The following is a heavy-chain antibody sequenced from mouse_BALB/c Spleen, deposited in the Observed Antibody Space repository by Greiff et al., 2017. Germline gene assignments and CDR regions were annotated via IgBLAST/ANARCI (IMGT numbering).Heavy chain of an antibody. Sequence: EVHLVESGGGLVQPGGSRKLSCAASGFTFSSFGMHWVRQAPEKGLEWVAYISSGSSTIYYADTVKGRFTISRDNPKNTLFLQMTSLRSEDTAMYYCARRITTATGYAMDYWGQGTSVTVSS. CDR3: ARRITTATGYAMDY. CDR1: GFTFSSFG. J-gene: IGHJ4*01. CDR2: ISSGSSTI. D-gene: IGHD1-2*01. V-gene: IGHV5-17*02.